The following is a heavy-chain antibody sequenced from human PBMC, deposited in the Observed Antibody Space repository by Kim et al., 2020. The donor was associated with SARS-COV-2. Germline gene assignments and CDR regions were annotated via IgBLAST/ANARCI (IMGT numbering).Heavy chain of an antibody. D-gene: IGHD5-18*01. CDR3: ARHTGYSYGSSFDY. V-gene: IGHV3-20*01. CDR2: INWDGDIT. Sequence: GGSLRLSCAASGFTFDDSGMSWVRQAPGKGLEWVSGINWDGDITAYADSVKGRFTISRDNAKNSLYLQMNRLRAEDTAFYHCARHTGYSYGSSFDYWGQGTLVTVSS. J-gene: IGHJ4*02. CDR1: GFTFDDSG.